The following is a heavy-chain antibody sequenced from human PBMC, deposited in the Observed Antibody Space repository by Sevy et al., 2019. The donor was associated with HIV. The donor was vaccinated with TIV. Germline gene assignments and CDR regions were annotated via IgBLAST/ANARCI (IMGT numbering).Heavy chain of an antibody. Sequence: GESLKISCKGSGYSFTSYWIGWVRQMPGKGLEWRGIIYPGDSDTRYSPSFQGQVTISADKSISTAYLQWSSLKASDTAMYYCPSGYCSSTSCPKTDAFDIWGQGTMVTVSS. D-gene: IGHD2-2*03. CDR2: IYPGDSDT. CDR1: GYSFTSYW. CDR3: PSGYCSSTSCPKTDAFDI. V-gene: IGHV5-51*01. J-gene: IGHJ3*02.